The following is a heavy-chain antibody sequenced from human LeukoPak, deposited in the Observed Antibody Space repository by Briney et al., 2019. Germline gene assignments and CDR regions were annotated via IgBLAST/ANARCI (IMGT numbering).Heavy chain of an antibody. J-gene: IGHJ4*02. CDR3: ARRRSSTLIDY. Sequence: ESLKISCKGSGYSFSSYWIAWVRQMPGKGLEWMGIIYPGDSDTTYSPSFQGQVTISADKSISTAYLQWNSLKASDTAMYFCARRRSSTLIDYWGQGTLVTVSS. D-gene: IGHD3-10*01. CDR1: GYSFSSYW. V-gene: IGHV5-51*01. CDR2: IYPGDSDT.